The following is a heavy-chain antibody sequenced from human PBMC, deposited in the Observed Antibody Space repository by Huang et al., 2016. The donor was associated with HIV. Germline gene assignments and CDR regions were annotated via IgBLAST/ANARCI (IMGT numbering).Heavy chain of an antibody. CDR1: GFPFNRYA. J-gene: IGHJ4*02. CDR3: AKVRGSGSFYNDN. CDR2: IMGTGNTP. Sequence: EVQLLESGGGLVQPGGSLRLSCAASGFPFNRYAMSWLRQAQGKGLEWVSDIMGTGNTPYYADSVKGRFTISRDNARNTLYLQLNSLRPDDTAIYYCAKVRGSGSFYNDNWGQGTLVTVSS. V-gene: IGHV3-23*01. D-gene: IGHD3-10*01.